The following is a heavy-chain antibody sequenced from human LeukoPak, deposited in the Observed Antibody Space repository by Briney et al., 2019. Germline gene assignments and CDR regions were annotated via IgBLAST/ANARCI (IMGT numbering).Heavy chain of an antibody. CDR1: GGTFSGYA. Sequence: SVKVSCKASGGTFSGYAISWVRQAPGQGLEWMGGIIPIFGTANYAQKFQGRVTITTDESTSTAYMELSSLRSEDTAVYYCARGGVTTLWFDPWGQGTLVTVSS. J-gene: IGHJ5*02. CDR2: IIPIFGTA. D-gene: IGHD4-17*01. V-gene: IGHV1-69*05. CDR3: ARGGVTTLWFDP.